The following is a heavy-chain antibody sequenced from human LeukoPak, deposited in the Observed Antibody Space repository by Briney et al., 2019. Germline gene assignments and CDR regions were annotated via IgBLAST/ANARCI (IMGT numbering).Heavy chain of an antibody. CDR3: AKEAIVVPAAIPNFDY. J-gene: IGHJ4*02. CDR1: GFTFSSYG. Sequence: GGSLRLSCAASGFTFSSYGMHWVRQAPGKGLEWVAFIRYDGSNKYYADSVKGRFTISRDNSKNTLYLQMNSLRAEDTAVYYCAKEAIVVPAAIPNFDYWGQGTLVTVSS. CDR2: IRYDGSNK. V-gene: IGHV3-30*02. D-gene: IGHD2-2*01.